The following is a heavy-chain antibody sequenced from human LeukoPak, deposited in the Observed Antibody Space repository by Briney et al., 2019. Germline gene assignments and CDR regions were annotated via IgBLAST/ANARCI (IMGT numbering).Heavy chain of an antibody. Sequence: GESLQISFKGSGYSFTNYWIGWVRLVPGKGLDWMGIIYCGDSDTRYSPSLQGQVTISADKSISTAYLQWSSLKASDTAMYYCARLGMGAFDIWGQGTMVTVSS. V-gene: IGHV5-51*01. D-gene: IGHD7-27*01. CDR3: ARLGMGAFDI. CDR1: GYSFTNYW. CDR2: IYCGDSDT. J-gene: IGHJ3*02.